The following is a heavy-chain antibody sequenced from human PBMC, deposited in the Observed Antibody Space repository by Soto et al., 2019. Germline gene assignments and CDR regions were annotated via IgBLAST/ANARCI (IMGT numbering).Heavy chain of an antibody. CDR2: ISAHNGIT. CDR3: ARDVSSGWHSNYYGMDV. J-gene: IGHJ6*02. CDR1: GCTFTSYG. Sequence: GASVKVSCKASGCTFTSYGMCWVRQSSGQGLERMGWISAHNGITNYPQKIPGRVIMTTDKSTSTAYMELRSLRSDDTAEYYCARDVSSGWHSNYYGMDVWGQGTKVPV. V-gene: IGHV1-18*01. D-gene: IGHD6-19*01.